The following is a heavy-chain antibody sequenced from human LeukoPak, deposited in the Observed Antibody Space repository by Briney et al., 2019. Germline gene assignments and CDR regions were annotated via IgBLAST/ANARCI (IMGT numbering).Heavy chain of an antibody. V-gene: IGHV3-7*01. CDR1: GFTFSDYY. Sequence: PGGSLRLSCAASGFTFSDYYMSWIRQAPGKGLEWVANIKQDGSEIYYVDSVKGRFTISRDNAKNSLYLQMNSLRVEDTAVYYCARVSSGWSDYWGQGTLVTVSS. J-gene: IGHJ4*02. CDR3: ARVSSGWSDY. D-gene: IGHD6-19*01. CDR2: IKQDGSEI.